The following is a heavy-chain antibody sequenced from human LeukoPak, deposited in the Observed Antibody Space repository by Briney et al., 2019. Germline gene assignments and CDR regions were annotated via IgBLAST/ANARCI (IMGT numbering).Heavy chain of an antibody. Sequence: GGSLRLSCAASGFIFSTYGMHWVRQAPGKGLEWVAVIWYDGSNKYYADSVKGRFTISRDNSKNTLCLQMNSLRAEDTAVYYCAKDRDTAMEIDYWGQGTLVTVSS. CDR1: GFIFSTYG. J-gene: IGHJ4*02. D-gene: IGHD5-18*01. CDR3: AKDRDTAMEIDY. CDR2: IWYDGSNK. V-gene: IGHV3-33*06.